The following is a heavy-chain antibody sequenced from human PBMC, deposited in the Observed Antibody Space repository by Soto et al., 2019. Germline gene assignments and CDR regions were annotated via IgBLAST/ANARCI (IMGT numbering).Heavy chain of an antibody. Sequence: QVQLVQSGAEVRKPGSSVKVSCKASGDTFSFYSINWVRQAPGLGLEWMGRINPILSMSNYAQRFEGRVTMHADKSTSTAYMELSGLRSEDTAIYYCASSYGTGYRAFDYWGQGALVTVSS. J-gene: IGHJ4*02. CDR1: GDTFSFYS. CDR2: INPILSMS. V-gene: IGHV1-69*02. D-gene: IGHD3-10*01. CDR3: ASSYGTGYRAFDY.